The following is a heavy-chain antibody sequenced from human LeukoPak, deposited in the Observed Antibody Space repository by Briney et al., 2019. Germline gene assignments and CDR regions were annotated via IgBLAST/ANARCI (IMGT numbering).Heavy chain of an antibody. CDR1: GYTLTELS. CDR2: FDPEDGET. CDR3: ATDRPAYDYVWGRFNDAFDI. D-gene: IGHD3-16*01. J-gene: IGHJ3*02. V-gene: IGHV1-24*01. Sequence: GASVKVSCKVSGYTLTELSMHCVRQAPGKGLEWMRGFDPEDGETIYAQKFQDRVTMSEDTSTDPAYMELSSMRSEDTAVYCCATDRPAYDYVWGRFNDAFDIWGQGTMVTVSS.